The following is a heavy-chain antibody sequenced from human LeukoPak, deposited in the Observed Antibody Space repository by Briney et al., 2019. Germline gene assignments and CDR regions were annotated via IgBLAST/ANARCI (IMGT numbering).Heavy chain of an antibody. J-gene: IGHJ6*03. V-gene: IGHV4-61*02. Sequence: SQTLSLTCTVSGGSISSGSSYWSWIRQPAGKGLEWIGRMHTSGSTNYNPSLKSRVTMSVDTSKNQFSLKLSSVTAADTAVYYCARLRYYYYYYMDVWGKGTTVTVSS. CDR2: MHTSGST. CDR3: ARLRYYYYYYMDV. CDR1: GGSISSGSSY.